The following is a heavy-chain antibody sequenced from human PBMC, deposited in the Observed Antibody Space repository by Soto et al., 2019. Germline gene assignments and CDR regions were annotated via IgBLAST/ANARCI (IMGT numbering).Heavy chain of an antibody. D-gene: IGHD1-26*01. CDR1: GYTFINYG. Sequence: QVQLVQSGAEVKKPGASVRVSCKTSGYTFINYGITWVRQAPGQGLEWMGWLSAYNGDTSSSEKLQDRFTMTTDTSTNTVYMDLRSLTSDDTAVYYWARWSAIVGGADALDVWGQGTMVIVSS. V-gene: IGHV1-18*01. CDR3: ARWSAIVGGADALDV. J-gene: IGHJ3*01. CDR2: LSAYNGDT.